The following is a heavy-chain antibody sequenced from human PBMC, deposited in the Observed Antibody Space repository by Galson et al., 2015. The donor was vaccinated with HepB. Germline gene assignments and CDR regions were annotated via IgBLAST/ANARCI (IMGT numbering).Heavy chain of an antibody. D-gene: IGHD4/OR15-4a*01. J-gene: IGHJ3*02. CDR2: ISTNGVTI. CDR1: DSTFSSYT. V-gene: IGHV3-48*04. CDR3: ATTKFGSGAYWTFDI. Sequence: SLRLSCAASDSTFSSYTMNWVRQTPGKGLQWVSYISTNGVTIHYADSVKGRFTIARDNAKNTMWLQMNSLRAEDTAVYYYATTKFGSGAYWTFDIWGQGTLVTVSS.